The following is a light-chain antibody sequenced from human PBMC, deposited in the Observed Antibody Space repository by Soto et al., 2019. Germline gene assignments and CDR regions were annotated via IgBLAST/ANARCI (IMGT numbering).Light chain of an antibody. J-gene: IGKJ4*02. CDR3: QQRSNWPLT. Sequence: EIVLTQSPATLSLSPGERATLSCRASQSVSSYLAWYHQKPGQAPRLLIYDASNSATGIPARFSGSGSGTDFTLTISSLEPEDLAVYYCQQRSNWPLTFGGGTKVEIK. V-gene: IGKV3-11*01. CDR2: DAS. CDR1: QSVSSY.